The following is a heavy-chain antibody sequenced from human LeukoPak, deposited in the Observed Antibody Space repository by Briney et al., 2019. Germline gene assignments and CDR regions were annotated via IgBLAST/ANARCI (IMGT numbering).Heavy chain of an antibody. V-gene: IGHV1-24*01. D-gene: IGHD3-10*01. J-gene: IGHJ5*02. CDR2: FDPEDGET. Sequence: ASVKVSCKVSGYTLTELSMHWVRQAPGKGLEWMGGFDPEDGETIYAQKFQGRVTMTEDTSTDTAYMELSSLRSEDTAVYYCARHYGSGSYNWFDPWGQGTLVTVSS. CDR3: ARHYGSGSYNWFDP. CDR1: GYTLTELS.